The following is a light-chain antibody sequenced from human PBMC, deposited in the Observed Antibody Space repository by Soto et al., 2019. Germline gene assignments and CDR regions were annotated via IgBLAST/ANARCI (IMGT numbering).Light chain of an antibody. CDR3: MQSLETPWT. Sequence: ILMTQSPLSLTFTPGEPSSISWRSSQGLLHSNGYNYLECYLQKPGQSPQLLINLDSDRASGVPDRFSGSGSGTDFTLKISRVEAEDVGLYYCMQSLETPWTFGQGTKVDI. CDR2: LDS. CDR1: QGLLHSNGYNY. J-gene: IGKJ1*01. V-gene: IGKV2-28*01.